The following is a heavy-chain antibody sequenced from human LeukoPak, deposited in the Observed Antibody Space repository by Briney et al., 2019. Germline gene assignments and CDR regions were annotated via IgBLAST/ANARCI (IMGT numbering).Heavy chain of an antibody. Sequence: GGSLRLSCAASRFTFSSYWMSWVRQAPGKGLEWVANIKQDGSEKYYVDSVKGRFTISRDNAKNSLYLQMNSLRAEDTAVYYCARDGIAAENDYWGQGTLVTVSS. V-gene: IGHV3-7*01. CDR3: ARDGIAAENDY. D-gene: IGHD6-13*01. CDR1: RFTFSSYW. J-gene: IGHJ4*02. CDR2: IKQDGSEK.